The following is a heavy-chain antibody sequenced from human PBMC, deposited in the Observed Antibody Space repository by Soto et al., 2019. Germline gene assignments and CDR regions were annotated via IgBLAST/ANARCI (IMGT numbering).Heavy chain of an antibody. CDR2: ISGSGGST. CDR1: GFTFSSYA. Sequence: GGSLRLSCAASGFTFSSYAMSWVRQAPGKGLEWVSAISGSGGSTYYADSVKGRFTISRDNSKNTLYLQMNSLRAEDTAVYYCAKDQYDYGDYDVDYWGQGTLVTVSS. V-gene: IGHV3-23*01. CDR3: AKDQYDYGDYDVDY. D-gene: IGHD4-17*01. J-gene: IGHJ4*02.